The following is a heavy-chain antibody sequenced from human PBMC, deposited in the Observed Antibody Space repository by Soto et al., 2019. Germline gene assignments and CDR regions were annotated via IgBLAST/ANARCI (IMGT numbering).Heavy chain of an antibody. Sequence: GGSLRLSCAASGFTFSSYAMSWVRQAPGKGLEWVSAISGSGGSTYYADSVKGRFTISRDNSKNTLYLQMNSLRAEDTAVYYCAKGGSVLWFGELVESPYNWFDAWGQGTLVTVSS. J-gene: IGHJ5*02. CDR2: ISGSGGST. CDR3: AKGGSVLWFGELVESPYNWFDA. V-gene: IGHV3-23*01. D-gene: IGHD3-10*01. CDR1: GFTFSSYA.